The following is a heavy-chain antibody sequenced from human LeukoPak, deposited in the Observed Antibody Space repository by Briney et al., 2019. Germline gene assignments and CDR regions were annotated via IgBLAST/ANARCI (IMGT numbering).Heavy chain of an antibody. CDR1: GYTFTSYG. CDR3: ARDWGDRSGYFLDY. CDR2: ISAYNGNT. Sequence: ASVKLSCKASGYTFTSYGISWVRQAPGQGLELMGWISAYNGNTNYAQKLQGRVTMTTDTSTTTAYMELRRLRSDDTAVYYCARDWGDRSGYFLDYWGQGTLVTVSS. D-gene: IGHD3-22*01. J-gene: IGHJ4*02. V-gene: IGHV1-18*01.